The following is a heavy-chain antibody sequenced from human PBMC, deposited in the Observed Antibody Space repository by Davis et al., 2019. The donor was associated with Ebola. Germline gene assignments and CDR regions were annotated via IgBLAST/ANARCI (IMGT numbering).Heavy chain of an antibody. D-gene: IGHD3-3*01. Sequence: QDRVTITRDTSASTAYMELSRLRSDDTAVYYCARETRFLEWTHDYWGQGTLVTVSS. CDR3: ARETRFLEWTHDY. V-gene: IGHV1-3*01. J-gene: IGHJ4*02.